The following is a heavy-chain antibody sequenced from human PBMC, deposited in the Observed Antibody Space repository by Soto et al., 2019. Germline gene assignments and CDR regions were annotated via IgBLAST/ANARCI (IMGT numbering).Heavy chain of an antibody. D-gene: IGHD6-6*01. CDR2: IRSKAYGGTT. CDR1: GFTFGDYA. J-gene: IGHJ5*02. CDR3: TRVVEQLGLNWFDP. V-gene: IGHV3-49*03. Sequence: ALRLSCTASGFTFGDYAMSWFRQAPGKGLEWVGFIRSKAYGGTTEYAASVKGRFTISRDDSKSIAYLQMNSLKTEDTAVYYCTRVVEQLGLNWFDPWGQGTLVTVSS.